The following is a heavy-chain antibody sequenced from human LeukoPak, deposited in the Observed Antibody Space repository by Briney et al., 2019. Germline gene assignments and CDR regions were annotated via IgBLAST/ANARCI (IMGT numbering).Heavy chain of an antibody. V-gene: IGHV4-34*01. CDR2: INHSGST. D-gene: IGHD6-19*01. Sequence: SETLSLTCAVYGGSFSGYYWSWIRQPPGKGLEWIGEINHSGSTNYNPSLKSRVTISVDTSKNQFSLKLSSVTAADTAVYYCARRPTAVAANWYFDLWGRGTLVTVSS. CDR3: ARRPTAVAANWYFDL. CDR1: GGSFSGYY. J-gene: IGHJ2*01.